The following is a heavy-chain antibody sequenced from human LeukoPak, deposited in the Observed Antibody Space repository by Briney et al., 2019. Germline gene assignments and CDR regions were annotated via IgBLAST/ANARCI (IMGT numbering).Heavy chain of an antibody. CDR3: ARARAPSYHFDY. J-gene: IGHJ4*02. CDR2: IYHSGTT. Sequence: PSQTLSLTCTFSGGSISSVGYYWSWIRQHPGKGLEWIGYIYHSGTTYYSPSLMSRISISIDTSKNQFSLKLSSVTAADTAVYYCARARAPSYHFDYWGQGALVTVSS. V-gene: IGHV4-31*03. CDR1: GGSISSVGYY. D-gene: IGHD1-26*01.